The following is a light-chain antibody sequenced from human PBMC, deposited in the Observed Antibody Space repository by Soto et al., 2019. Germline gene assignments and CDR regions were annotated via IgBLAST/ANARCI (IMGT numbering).Light chain of an antibody. CDR1: SGYSTYA. CDR2: INYDGTH. CDR3: QSLGTGIQV. V-gene: IGLV4-69*01. J-gene: IGLJ3*02. Sequence: QLVLTQSPSASASLGASVKLTCTLSSGYSTYAIAWHQQQSEKGPRFLMKINYDGTHNKGDGFFDRFSGSSSGAERHLTISSLQSEDEADYYCQSLGTGIQVFGGGTKVTVL.